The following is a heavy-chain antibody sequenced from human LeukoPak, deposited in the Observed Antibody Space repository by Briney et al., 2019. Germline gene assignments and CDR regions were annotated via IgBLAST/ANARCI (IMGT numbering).Heavy chain of an antibody. Sequence: GESLKISCKGSGFSFTSYWIGWVRQMPGKGLEWMGIIYPGDSDTRYSPSFQGQVTISADKSISTAYLQWSSLKASDTAMYYCARGLFAYYYDSSGYLGYFDYWGQGTLVTVSS. V-gene: IGHV5-51*01. D-gene: IGHD3-22*01. CDR2: IYPGDSDT. CDR1: GFSFTSYW. CDR3: ARGLFAYYYDSSGYLGYFDY. J-gene: IGHJ4*02.